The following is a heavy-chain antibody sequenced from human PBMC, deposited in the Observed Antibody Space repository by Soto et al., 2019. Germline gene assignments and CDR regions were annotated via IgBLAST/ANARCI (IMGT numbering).Heavy chain of an antibody. CDR3: ARPRLTTVVMAAFDI. V-gene: IGHV5-51*01. J-gene: IGHJ3*02. Sequence: PGESLKISCKGSGYSFTSYWIGCVRQMPWKGLEWMGIIYPGDSDTRYSPSFQGQVTISADKSISTAYLQWSSLKTSDTAMYYCARPRLTTVVMAAFDIWGQGTMVTVSS. CDR1: GYSFTSYW. CDR2: IYPGDSDT. D-gene: IGHD4-17*01.